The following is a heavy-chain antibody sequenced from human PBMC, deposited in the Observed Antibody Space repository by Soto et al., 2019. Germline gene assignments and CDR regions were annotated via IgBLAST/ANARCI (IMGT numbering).Heavy chain of an antibody. Sequence: QVQLVQSGAEVKNPGASVKVSCKASGYTFTTYYMHWLRQARGQGLEWMGIITPSSGSTRYEQNFQGRITMTRDTSTSTVYMELSSLRSEDTAVYYCARAVSTKTATIDYWGQGTLVTVSS. CDR1: GYTFTTYY. CDR2: ITPSSGST. CDR3: ARAVSTKTATIDY. D-gene: IGHD4-17*01. V-gene: IGHV1-46*01. J-gene: IGHJ4*02.